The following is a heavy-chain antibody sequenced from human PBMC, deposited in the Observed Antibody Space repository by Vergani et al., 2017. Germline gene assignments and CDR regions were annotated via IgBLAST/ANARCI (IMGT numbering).Heavy chain of an antibody. D-gene: IGHD2-15*01. J-gene: IGHJ3*02. CDR1: GYTFTSYG. V-gene: IGHV1-18*01. CDR2: ISAYNGGT. Sequence: QVQLVQSGAEVKKPGASVKVSCKASGYTFTSYGISWVRQAPGQGLEWMGWISAYNGGTNYAQKFQGWVTMTRDTSISTAYMELSRLRSDDTAVYYCARQWGLGYCSGGSCYSDAFDIWGQGTMVTVSS. CDR3: ARQWGLGYCSGGSCYSDAFDI.